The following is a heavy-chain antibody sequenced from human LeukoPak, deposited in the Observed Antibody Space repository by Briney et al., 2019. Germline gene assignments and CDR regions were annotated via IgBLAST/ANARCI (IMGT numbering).Heavy chain of an antibody. Sequence: PGGSLRLSCAASGFTFSSYAMSWVRQAPGKGLEWVSAISGSGGSTYYADSVKGRFTISRDNSKNTLYLQTNSLRAEDTAVYYCAKDIDAVAGFLSDYWGQGTLVTVSS. J-gene: IGHJ4*02. CDR1: GFTFSSYA. CDR3: AKDIDAVAGFLSDY. CDR2: ISGSGGST. D-gene: IGHD6-19*01. V-gene: IGHV3-23*01.